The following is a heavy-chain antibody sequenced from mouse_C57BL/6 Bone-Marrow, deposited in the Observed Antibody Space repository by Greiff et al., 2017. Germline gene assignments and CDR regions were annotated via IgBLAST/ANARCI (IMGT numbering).Heavy chain of an antibody. CDR3: ARGDSTVVAKGLAY. CDR2: IDPSDSET. V-gene: IGHV1-52*01. CDR1: GYTFTSYW. J-gene: IGHJ3*01. D-gene: IGHD1-1*01. Sequence: QVQLQQPGAELVRPGSSVKLSCKASGYTFTSYWMHWVKQRPIQGLEWIGNIDPSDSETHYNQKFKDKATLTVDKSSSTAYMHLRSLTSEDSAVYYCARGDSTVVAKGLAYWGQGTLVTVSA.